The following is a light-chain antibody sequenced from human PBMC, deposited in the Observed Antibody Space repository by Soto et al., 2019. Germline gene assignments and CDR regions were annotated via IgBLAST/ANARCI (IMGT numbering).Light chain of an antibody. CDR2: GVS. CDR3: SSHTISSALQV. Sequence: QSAMTQPASVSGSPGQSITISCTGTISDFVVYNYVSWYQQHPGKAPKLMIYGVSNRPSGVSNRFSGSKSGNTASLTISGLQADDEADYYCSSHTISSALQVFGTGNKVTVL. J-gene: IGLJ1*01. V-gene: IGLV2-14*01. CDR1: ISDFVVYNY.